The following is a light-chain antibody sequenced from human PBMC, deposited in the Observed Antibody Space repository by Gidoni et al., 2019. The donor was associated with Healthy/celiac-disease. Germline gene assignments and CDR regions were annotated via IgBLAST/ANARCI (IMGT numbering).Light chain of an antibody. V-gene: IGKV3-11*01. CDR1: QSVISY. J-gene: IGKJ5*01. Sequence: TLSCRASQSVISYLAWYQQKPGQSPRLLIYDASNRATGIPARFSGSGSGTDFTLTISSLEPEDFAVYYCQQRSNWPLITFGQGTRLEIK. CDR3: QQRSNWPLIT. CDR2: DAS.